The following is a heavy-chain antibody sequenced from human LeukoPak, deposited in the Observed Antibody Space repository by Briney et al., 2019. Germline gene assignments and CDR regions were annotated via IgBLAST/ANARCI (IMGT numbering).Heavy chain of an antibody. CDR1: GFTFDDYG. D-gene: IGHD6-13*01. V-gene: IGHV3-20*04. Sequence: PGGSLRLSCAASGFTFDDYGMTWVRQGPGKGLEWVSGINWSGDSTEYSDSVKGRFTVSRDNAKNSLYPQMNSLRAEDTALYYCTRRTYGATAGRGDPYYFNNWGQGILVTVSS. CDR2: INWSGDST. CDR3: TRRTYGATAGRGDPYYFNN. J-gene: IGHJ4*02.